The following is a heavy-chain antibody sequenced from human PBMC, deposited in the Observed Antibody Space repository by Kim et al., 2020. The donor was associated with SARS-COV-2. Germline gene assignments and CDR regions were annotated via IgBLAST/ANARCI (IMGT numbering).Heavy chain of an antibody. Sequence: NYNPSLKSRVTILVDTSKNQFSLKLSSVTAADTAVYYWARMYSSSSNFDYWGQGTLVTVSS. V-gene: IGHV4-59*01. J-gene: IGHJ4*02. CDR3: ARMYSSSSNFDY. D-gene: IGHD6-6*01.